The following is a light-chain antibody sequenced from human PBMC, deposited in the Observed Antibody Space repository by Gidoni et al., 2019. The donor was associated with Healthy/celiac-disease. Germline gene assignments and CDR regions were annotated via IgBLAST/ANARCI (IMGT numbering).Light chain of an antibody. V-gene: IGKV1-9*01. CDR3: QQLNSYPLT. CDR1: QGISSY. J-gene: IGKJ4*01. Sequence: IQLTQSPSSLSASVGDRVTITCRASQGISSYLAWYQQKPGKAPTLLIYAASTLQSGVPSRFSGSGSGTAFTLTISSLQPEDFATYYCQQLNSYPLTFGGGTKVEIK. CDR2: AAS.